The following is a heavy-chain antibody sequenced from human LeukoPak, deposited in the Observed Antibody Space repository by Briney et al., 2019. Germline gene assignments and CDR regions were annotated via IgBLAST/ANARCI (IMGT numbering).Heavy chain of an antibody. D-gene: IGHD1-26*01. CDR3: ARGPIYSGSYWSPFDY. J-gene: IGHJ4*02. CDR2: INHSGST. V-gene: IGHV4-34*01. CDR1: GGSFSGYY. Sequence: SETLSLTCAVYGGSFSGYYWSRIRQPPGKGLEWIGEINHSGSTNYNPSLKSRVTISVDTSKNQFSLKLSSVTAADTAVYYCARGPIYSGSYWSPFDYWGQGTLVTVSS.